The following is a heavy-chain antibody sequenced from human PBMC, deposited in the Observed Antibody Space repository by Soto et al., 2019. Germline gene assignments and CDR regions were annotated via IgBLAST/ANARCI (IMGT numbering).Heavy chain of an antibody. D-gene: IGHD2-2*01. J-gene: IGHJ6*02. CDR3: AKDSFDIVLVPAASRGTNYYYYYYGMDV. CDR2: ISYDGSNK. V-gene: IGHV3-30*18. Sequence: PGGSLRLSCAASGFTFSSYGMHWVRQAPGKGLEWVAVISYDGSNKYYADSVKGRFTISRDNSKNTLYLQMNSLRAEDTAVYYCAKDSFDIVLVPAASRGTNYYYYYYGMDVWGQGTTVTVSS. CDR1: GFTFSSYG.